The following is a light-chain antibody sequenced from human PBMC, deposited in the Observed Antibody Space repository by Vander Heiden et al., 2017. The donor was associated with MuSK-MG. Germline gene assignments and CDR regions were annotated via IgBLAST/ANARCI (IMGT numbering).Light chain of an antibody. CDR3: EAWDDSLNGVV. CDR2: RNT. CDR1: RSNIGSNA. Sequence: QSVLTQPPSASGTPGQRVTISCSASRSNIGSNAVNWYQQLPGTAPKLLIYRNTQRPSGVPDRFSGSKSGTSASLAISGLQSEDEADYYCEAWDDSLNGVVFGGGTKLTVL. J-gene: IGLJ3*02. V-gene: IGLV1-44*01.